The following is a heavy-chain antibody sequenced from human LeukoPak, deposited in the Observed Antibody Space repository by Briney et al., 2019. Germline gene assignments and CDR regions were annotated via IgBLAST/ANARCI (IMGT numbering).Heavy chain of an antibody. CDR1: GFTFSSYE. D-gene: IGHD1-7*01. J-gene: IGHJ2*01. V-gene: IGHV3-48*03. CDR2: ISSSGSTI. Sequence: GGSLRLSCAASGFTFSSYEMNWVRQAPGKGLEWVSYISSSGSTIYYADSVKGRFTISRDNAKNSLYLQMNSLRAEDTAVYYCARVGYNWNYGYWYLDLWGRGTLVTVSS. CDR3: ARVGYNWNYGYWYLDL.